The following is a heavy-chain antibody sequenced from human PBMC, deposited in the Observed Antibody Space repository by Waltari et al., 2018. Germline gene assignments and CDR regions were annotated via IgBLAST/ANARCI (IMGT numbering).Heavy chain of an antibody. Sequence: QVQLQESGPGLVKPSETLSLTCTVSGGSISSYYWSWIRQPPGKGLEWIGYIYYSGSTNDNPSLKSRVTISVDTSKNQFSLKLSSVTAADTAVYYCARHRLSSGWYLEWGQGTLVTVSS. CDR3: ARHRLSSGWYLE. D-gene: IGHD6-19*01. CDR1: GGSISSYY. CDR2: IYYSGST. J-gene: IGHJ4*02. V-gene: IGHV4-59*01.